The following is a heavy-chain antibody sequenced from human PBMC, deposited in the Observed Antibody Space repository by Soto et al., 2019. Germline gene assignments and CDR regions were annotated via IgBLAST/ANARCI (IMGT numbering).Heavy chain of an antibody. CDR2: INPSGGST. Sequence: ASVKVSCKASGYTFTSYYIHWVRQAPGQGLEWMGIINPSGGSTTYAQKFQGRVTMTRDTSTSTVYMDLSSLRSEDTAVYYCARVYCSGGGCYGIDYWGQGPLVTVSS. J-gene: IGHJ4*02. CDR1: GYTFTSYY. CDR3: ARVYCSGGGCYGIDY. V-gene: IGHV1-46*01. D-gene: IGHD2-15*01.